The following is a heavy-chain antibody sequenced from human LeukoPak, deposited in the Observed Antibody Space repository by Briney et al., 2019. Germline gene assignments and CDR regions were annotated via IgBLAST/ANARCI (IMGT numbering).Heavy chain of an antibody. CDR1: GFTFTGYY. CDR2: INPNSGGT. CDR3: AGGSSSLWAFDI. Sequence: ASVKVSCKASGFTFTGYYMHWVRQAPGQGLEWMAWINPNSGGTNYAQKFQGRVTMTRDTSTSTAYMEVSRLRSDDTAVYYCAGGSSSLWAFDIWGQGTMVTVSS. V-gene: IGHV1-2*02. J-gene: IGHJ3*02. D-gene: IGHD6-13*01.